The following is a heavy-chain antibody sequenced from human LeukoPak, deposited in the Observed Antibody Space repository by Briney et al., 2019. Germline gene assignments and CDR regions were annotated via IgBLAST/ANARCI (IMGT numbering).Heavy chain of an antibody. CDR3: TAGSPFDY. J-gene: IGHJ4*02. D-gene: IGHD3-10*01. Sequence: GGSLKLSCAASGFTFSNAWMNRARQAPGKGLEWVGRIKTKTDGGATDYAAPVKGRFTISRDDSKNTMYLQMNSLKTEDTAVYHCTAGSPFDYWGQGTLVTVSS. CDR2: IKTKTDGGAT. CDR1: GFTFSNAW. V-gene: IGHV3-15*01.